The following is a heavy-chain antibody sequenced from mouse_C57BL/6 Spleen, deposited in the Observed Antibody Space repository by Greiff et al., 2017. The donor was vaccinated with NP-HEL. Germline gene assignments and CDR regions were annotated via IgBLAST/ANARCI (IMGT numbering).Heavy chain of an antibody. CDR2: INPSSGYT. CDR1: GYTFTSYT. V-gene: IGHV1-4*01. Sequence: VQLQQSGAELARPGASVKMSCKASGYTFTSYTMHWVKQRPGQGLEWIGYINPSSGYTKYNQKFKDKATLTADKSSSTAYMQLSSLTSEDSAVYYCARERITTVYFDYWGQGTTLTVSS. J-gene: IGHJ2*01. CDR3: ARERITTVYFDY. D-gene: IGHD1-1*01.